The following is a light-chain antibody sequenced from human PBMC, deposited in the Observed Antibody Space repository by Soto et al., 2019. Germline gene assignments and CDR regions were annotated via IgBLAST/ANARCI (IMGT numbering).Light chain of an antibody. Sequence: EIVLTQSPGTLSLSPGERATLSCRASQSISSNYLAWCQQKPGQAPRLLIYAASSRATGIPDRFSGSGSGTDFTLTISRLEPEDFAVYYCQQYGSSSWTFGQGTKVDIK. J-gene: IGKJ1*01. V-gene: IGKV3-20*01. CDR1: QSISSNY. CDR2: AAS. CDR3: QQYGSSSWT.